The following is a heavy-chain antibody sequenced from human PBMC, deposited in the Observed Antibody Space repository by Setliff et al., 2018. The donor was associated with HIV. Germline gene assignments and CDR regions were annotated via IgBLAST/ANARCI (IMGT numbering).Heavy chain of an antibody. J-gene: IGHJ4*02. CDR1: GGSISSGDYY. D-gene: IGHD3-16*02. Sequence: SETLSLTCTVSGGSISSGDYYWSWIRQLTGKGLEWTGYMYYNENTNYNLTLKSRVTISVDTSRNQFSLKLSSVTAADTAVYYCARGGLRLGELSLFHDSWGQGVLVTVS. CDR3: ARGGLRLGELSLFHDS. CDR2: MYYNENT. V-gene: IGHV4-61*08.